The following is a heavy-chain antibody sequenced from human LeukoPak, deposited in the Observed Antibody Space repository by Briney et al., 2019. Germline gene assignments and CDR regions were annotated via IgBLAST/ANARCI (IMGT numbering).Heavy chain of an antibody. Sequence: GGSLRLSCAASGFTFNNYAMTWVRQAPGKGLEWVSTIIGSGGNTDYADSVKGRFTISRDNSKDTLFLQMDSLRVEDTAVYYCATFCSGGDCYSFAPWGQGTLVTVSS. CDR1: GFTFNNYA. D-gene: IGHD2-15*01. J-gene: IGHJ5*02. V-gene: IGHV3-23*01. CDR3: ATFCSGGDCYSFAP. CDR2: IIGSGGNT.